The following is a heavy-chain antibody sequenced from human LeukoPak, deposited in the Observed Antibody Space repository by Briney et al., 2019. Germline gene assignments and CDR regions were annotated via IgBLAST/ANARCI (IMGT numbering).Heavy chain of an antibody. CDR1: GFTFSSYS. CDR2: ISSSSGSI. Sequence: GGSLRLSCAASGFTFSSYSMNWVRQAPGKGLEWVSYISSSSGSIYYVDSVKGRFTISRDNSKNTLYLQMNSLRAEDTAVYYCARAPRTTVVTPVFGYWGQGTLVTVSS. J-gene: IGHJ4*02. V-gene: IGHV3-48*01. CDR3: ARAPRTTVVTPVFGY. D-gene: IGHD4-23*01.